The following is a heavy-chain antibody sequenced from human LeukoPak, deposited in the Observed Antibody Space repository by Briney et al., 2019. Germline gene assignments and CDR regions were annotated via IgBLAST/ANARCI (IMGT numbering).Heavy chain of an antibody. CDR3: ARFTKYYVFSSGAFDI. J-gene: IGHJ3*02. D-gene: IGHD3-10*02. V-gene: IGHV1-8*01. CDR1: GYTFTSYD. CDR2: MNPNSGNT. Sequence: VASVKVSCKASGYTFTSYDINWVRQATGQGLEWMGWMNPNSGNTGYAQKFQGRVTMTRDTSISTAYMELSRLRSDDTAVYYCARFTKYYVFSSGAFDIWGQGTMVTVSS.